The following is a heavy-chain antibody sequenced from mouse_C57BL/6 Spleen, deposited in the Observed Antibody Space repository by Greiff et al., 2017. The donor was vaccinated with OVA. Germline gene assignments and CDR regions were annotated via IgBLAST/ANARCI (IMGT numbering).Heavy chain of an antibody. Sequence: VQLQQSGAELVRPGASVKLSCTASGFNIKDDYMHWVKQRPEQGLEWIGWIDPENGDTEYASKFQGKATITADTSSNTAYLQLSSLTSEDTAVYYCTLIYYDCDGGYFDVWDTGTPVTVSS. CDR3: TLIYYDCDGGYFDV. D-gene: IGHD2-4*01. CDR2: IDPENGDT. V-gene: IGHV14-4*01. CDR1: GFNIKDDY. J-gene: IGHJ1*03.